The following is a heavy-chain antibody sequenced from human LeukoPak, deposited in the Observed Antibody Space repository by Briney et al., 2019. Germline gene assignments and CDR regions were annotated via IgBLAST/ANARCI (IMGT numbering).Heavy chain of an antibody. V-gene: IGHV4-34*01. CDR2: INHSGST. D-gene: IGHD3-22*01. J-gene: IGHJ5*02. CDR3: ARGRSSTYYYDSSGYFNP. CDR1: GGSFSGYY. Sequence: SETLSLTCAVYGGSFSGYYWSWIRQPPGKGLEWIGEINHSGSTNYNPSLKSRVTISVDTSKNQFSLKLSSVTAADTAVYYCARGRSSTYYYDSSGYFNPWGQGTLVTVSS.